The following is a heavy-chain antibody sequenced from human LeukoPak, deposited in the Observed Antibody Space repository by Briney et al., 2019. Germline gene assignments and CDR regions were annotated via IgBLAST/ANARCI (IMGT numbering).Heavy chain of an antibody. Sequence: QPGGSLRLSCVASGFTFGDYWMTWVRQAPGKGLEWVATVNQDGTEKKYVNSVKGRFTISRDNTKNSLYLQMNSLRAEDTAIYYCASSGFYYVEFKWWGQGTLVTVSS. CDR3: ASSGFYYVEFKW. CDR2: VNQDGTEK. J-gene: IGHJ4*02. D-gene: IGHD3-22*01. CDR1: GFTFGDYW. V-gene: IGHV3-7*01.